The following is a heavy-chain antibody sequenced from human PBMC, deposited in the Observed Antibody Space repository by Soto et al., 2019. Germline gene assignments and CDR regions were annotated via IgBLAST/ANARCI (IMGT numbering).Heavy chain of an antibody. CDR1: GFTVSGNY. D-gene: IGHD3-22*01. J-gene: IGHJ4*02. CDR2: IIAWGQT. Sequence: DVQLVESGGGLIQPGGSLRLSCAASGFTVSGNYITWVRQAPGKGLEWVSVIIAWGQTIYSAESARGRFTISRDDAKNTLHLQIDSLTVEDTAVYYCVPRLNPRVPDHWGQGTLVTV. CDR3: VPRLNPRVPDH. V-gene: IGHV3-53*01.